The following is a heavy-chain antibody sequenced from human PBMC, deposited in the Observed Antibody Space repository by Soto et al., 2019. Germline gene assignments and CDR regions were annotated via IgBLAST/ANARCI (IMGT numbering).Heavy chain of an antibody. CDR2: IYYSGST. Sequence: QVQLQESGPGLVKPSETLSLTCTVSGGSISSYYWCWIRQPPGKGLEWIGYIYYSGSTNYNPSLKSRVTISVDTSKNQFSLKLSSVTAADTAVYYCARQQQTNWFDPWGQGTLVTVSS. CDR3: ARQQQTNWFDP. J-gene: IGHJ5*02. CDR1: GGSISSYY. V-gene: IGHV4-59*08. D-gene: IGHD6-13*01.